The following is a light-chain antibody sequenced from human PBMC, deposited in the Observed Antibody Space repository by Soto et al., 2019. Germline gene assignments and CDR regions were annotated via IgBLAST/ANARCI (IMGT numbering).Light chain of an antibody. J-gene: IGKJ1*01. CDR1: QSVSNTY. CDR3: QLQDSSAWT. CDR2: GAS. V-gene: IGKV3-20*01. Sequence: IVWTQSPATLSLISGHAATLNSRGSQSVSNTYLAWYQQKHGQAPRLLIYGASSRATGFPDRFSGIGSGTDVTFTVSRLEKEDCAVYYCQLQDSSAWTFGQGTKVDIK.